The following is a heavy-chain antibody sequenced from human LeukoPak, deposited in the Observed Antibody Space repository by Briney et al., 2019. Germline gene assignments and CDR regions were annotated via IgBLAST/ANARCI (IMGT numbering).Heavy chain of an antibody. CDR2: ISSSSSYI. V-gene: IGHV3-21*04. CDR3: AKDSDSSGYSFDY. CDR1: GFTFSSYS. J-gene: IGHJ4*02. Sequence: GGSLRLSCAASGFTFSSYSMNWVRQAPGKGLEWVSSISSSSSYIYYADSVKGRFTISRDNAKNSLYLQMNSLRAEDTALYYCAKDSDSSGYSFDYWGQGTLVTVSS. D-gene: IGHD3-22*01.